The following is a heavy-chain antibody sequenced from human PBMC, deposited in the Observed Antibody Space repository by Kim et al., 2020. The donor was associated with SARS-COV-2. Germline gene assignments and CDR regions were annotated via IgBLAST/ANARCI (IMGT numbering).Heavy chain of an antibody. CDR3: AKETETVSSTSNYYYYGMDV. V-gene: IGHV3-23*01. Sequence: GGSLRLFCAASGFTFSSYAMSWVRQAPGKGLEWVSAISVSGGSTYYADSVKGRFTISRDNSKNTLYLQMNSLRAEDTAVYYCAKETETVSSTSNYYYYGMDVWGQGSTVTVSS. D-gene: IGHD2-2*01. J-gene: IGHJ6*02. CDR2: ISVSGGST. CDR1: GFTFSSYA.